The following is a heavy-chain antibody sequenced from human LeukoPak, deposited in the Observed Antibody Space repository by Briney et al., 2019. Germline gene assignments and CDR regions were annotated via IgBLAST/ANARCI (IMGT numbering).Heavy chain of an antibody. CDR1: GFTFSSFS. CDR2: ISFDGSKK. Sequence: GRSLRLSSAASGFTFSSFSMHWVRQAPGKVLEWVAAISFDGSKKYSADSVKGRFTISRDNSKNTLYLQMNSLRTEDTAVYYCTKSFYLYMDVWGKGTTVTVSS. J-gene: IGHJ6*03. V-gene: IGHV3-30-3*02. CDR3: TKSFYLYMDV.